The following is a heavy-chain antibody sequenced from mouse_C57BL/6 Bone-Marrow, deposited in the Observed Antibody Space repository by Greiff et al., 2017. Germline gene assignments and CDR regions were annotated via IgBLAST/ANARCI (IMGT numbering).Heavy chain of an antibody. CDR2: IDPSDSYT. CDR3: ARYDYDAMDY. J-gene: IGHJ4*01. Sequence: QVQLQQPGAELVRPGTSVKLSCKASGYTFTSYWMHWVKQRPGQGLEWIGVIDPSDSYTNYNQKFKGKATLTVDTSSSTAYMQLSSLTSADSAVYYCARYDYDAMDYWGQGTSVTVAA. V-gene: IGHV1-59*01. CDR1: GYTFTSYW.